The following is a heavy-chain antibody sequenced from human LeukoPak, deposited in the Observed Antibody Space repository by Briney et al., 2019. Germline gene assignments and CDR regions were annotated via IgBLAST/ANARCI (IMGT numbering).Heavy chain of an antibody. CDR1: GYTFNGNY. Sequence: SVKVSCTASGYTFNGNYIHWVRQAPGQGLEWMGGIIPIFGTANYAQKFQGRVTITADESTSTAYMELSSLRSEDTAVYYCAVIRGVATGFWGQGTLVTVSS. CDR2: IIPIFGTA. V-gene: IGHV1-69*13. CDR3: AVIRGVATGF. D-gene: IGHD5-12*01. J-gene: IGHJ4*02.